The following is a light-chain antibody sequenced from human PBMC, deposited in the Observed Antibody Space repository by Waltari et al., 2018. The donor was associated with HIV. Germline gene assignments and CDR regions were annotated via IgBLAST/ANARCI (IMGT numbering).Light chain of an antibody. Sequence: QSVLTQPPSVSGAPGQRVTISCTGSSSNIGAGYDVHWYQQLPGTAPKLLIYGNITLPLGVPDRFSGSKSGTSASLAITGLQAEDEADYYCQSYDSSLSGSVVFGGGTKLTVL. V-gene: IGLV1-40*01. J-gene: IGLJ2*01. CDR1: SSNIGAGYD. CDR3: QSYDSSLSGSVV. CDR2: GNI.